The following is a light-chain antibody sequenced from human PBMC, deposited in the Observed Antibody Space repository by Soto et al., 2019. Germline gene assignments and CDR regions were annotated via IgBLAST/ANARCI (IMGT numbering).Light chain of an antibody. CDR2: DAS. V-gene: IGKV1-5*01. Sequence: DIQMTQSPSTLSASVGDRVTITCRASQSVGYWLAWYQQKPGKAPTFLVYDASNLHSGVPERFSGRGSRSEFTLTISRLQPDDVGTYYCQQYYSSWTFGQGTKVDIK. J-gene: IGKJ1*01. CDR3: QQYYSSWT. CDR1: QSVGYW.